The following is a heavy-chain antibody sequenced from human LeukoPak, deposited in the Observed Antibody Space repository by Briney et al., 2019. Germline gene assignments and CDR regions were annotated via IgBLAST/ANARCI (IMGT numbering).Heavy chain of an antibody. V-gene: IGHV3-23*01. CDR1: GFTFSNYD. Sequence: PGGSLRLSCAASGFTFSNYDMSWVRQAPGTGLECVSGISGSGGSTSYGDSVKGRFTISRDNSKSTLYLQMNSLRAADTAIYYCAKRGAYFGGFDYWGQGTLVTVSS. CDR2: ISGSGGST. J-gene: IGHJ4*02. D-gene: IGHD3-10*01. CDR3: AKRGAYFGGFDY.